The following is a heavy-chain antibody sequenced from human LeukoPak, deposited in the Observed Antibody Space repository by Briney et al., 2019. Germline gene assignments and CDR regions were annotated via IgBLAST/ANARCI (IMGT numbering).Heavy chain of an antibody. CDR3: ARTPDFPREVIAVAGTDYYYYMDV. Sequence: ASVKVSCKASGYTFTGYYMHWVRQAPGQGLEWMGWINPNSGGTNYAQKFQGRVTMTRDTSSSTDYMERSSLRSDDTAVYYWARTPDFPREVIAVAGTDYYYYMDVWGKETTVTVSS. V-gene: IGHV1-2*02. CDR2: INPNSGGT. J-gene: IGHJ6*03. CDR1: GYTFTGYY. D-gene: IGHD6-19*01.